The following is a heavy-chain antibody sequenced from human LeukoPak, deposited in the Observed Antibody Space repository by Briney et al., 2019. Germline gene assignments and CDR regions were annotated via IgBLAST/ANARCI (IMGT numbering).Heavy chain of an antibody. J-gene: IGHJ4*02. D-gene: IGHD3-16*01. Sequence: GGSLRLSCAASGFTFSSYAMSWVRQAPGKGLEWVSAISGSGTSTYYADSVKGRFTISRDNAKNSLYLQMNSLRAEDTAVYYCARVEGGLFDYWGQGTLVTVSS. V-gene: IGHV3-23*01. CDR1: GFTFSSYA. CDR3: ARVEGGLFDY. CDR2: ISGSGTST.